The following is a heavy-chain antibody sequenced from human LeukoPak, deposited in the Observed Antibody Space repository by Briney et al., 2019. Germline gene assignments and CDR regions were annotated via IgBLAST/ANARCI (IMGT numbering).Heavy chain of an antibody. J-gene: IGHJ1*01. D-gene: IGHD2-15*01. CDR2: IYHSGST. CDR1: GGSISSSNW. V-gene: IGHV4-4*02. CDR3: ARPRRPAVPGYCSGGSCRKLWDFQH. Sequence: PSETLSLTCAVSGGSISSSNWWSWVRQPPGKGLEWIGEIYHSGSTNYNPSLKSRVTISVDTSKNQFSLKLSSVTAADTAVYYCARPRRPAVPGYCSGGSCRKLWDFQHWGQGTLVTVSS.